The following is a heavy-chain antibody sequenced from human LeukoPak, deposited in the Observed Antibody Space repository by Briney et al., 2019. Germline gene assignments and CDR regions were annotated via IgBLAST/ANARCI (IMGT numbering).Heavy chain of an antibody. D-gene: IGHD1-26*01. J-gene: IGHJ5*02. CDR1: GFTFSSYA. CDR2: ISYDGSNK. CDR3: AVGQGIVPPKGKNWFDP. V-gene: IGHV3-30-3*01. Sequence: PGGSLRLSCEASGFTFSSYAMHWVRQAPGKGLEWVAVISYDGSNKYYADSVKGRFTISRDNSKNTLYLQMNSLRAEGTAVYYCAVGQGIVPPKGKNWFDPWGQGTLVTVSS.